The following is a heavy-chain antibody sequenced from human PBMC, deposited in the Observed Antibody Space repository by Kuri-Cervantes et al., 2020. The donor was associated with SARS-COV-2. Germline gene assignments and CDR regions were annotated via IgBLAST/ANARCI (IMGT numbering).Heavy chain of an antibody. V-gene: IGHV4-31*03. CDR3: AREARITIFGVVTLAYFDL. J-gene: IGHJ2*01. CDR2: IYYSGST. D-gene: IGHD3-3*01. CDR1: GGSISSGGYY. Sequence: LRLSCTVSGGSISSGGYYWSWIRQHPGKGLEWIGYIYYSGSTYYNPSLKSRVTISVDTSKNQFSLKLSSVTAADTAVYYCAREARITIFGVVTLAYFDLWGRGTLVTVSS.